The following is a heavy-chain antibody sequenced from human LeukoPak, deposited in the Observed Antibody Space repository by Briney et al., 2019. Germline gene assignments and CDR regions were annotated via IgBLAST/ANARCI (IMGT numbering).Heavy chain of an antibody. V-gene: IGHV1-2*02. J-gene: IGHJ4*02. Sequence: ASVKVSCKASGYTFTGYYMHRVRQAPGQGLEWMGWINPNSGGTNYAQKFQGRVTMTRDTSISTAYMELSRLRPDDTAVYYCARDRVGRYGGFDYWGQGTLVTVSS. CDR1: GYTFTGYY. CDR3: ARDRVGRYGGFDY. CDR2: INPNSGGT. D-gene: IGHD3-16*01.